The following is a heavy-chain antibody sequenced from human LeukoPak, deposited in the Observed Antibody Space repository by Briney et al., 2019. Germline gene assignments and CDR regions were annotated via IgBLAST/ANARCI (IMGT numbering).Heavy chain of an antibody. D-gene: IGHD3-9*01. V-gene: IGHV1-46*01. CDR2: VHPSGGST. J-gene: IGHJ5*02. Sequence: GASVKVSCEASGYTFTSYFIHWVRQAPGQGPEWVGIVHPSGGSTSYAEKFQGRVTMTSDTSTSTVYMELSSLRSEDTAVYYCAREVQDILTVYPFLDPWGQGTLVTDSS. CDR1: GYTFTSYF. CDR3: AREVQDILTVYPFLDP.